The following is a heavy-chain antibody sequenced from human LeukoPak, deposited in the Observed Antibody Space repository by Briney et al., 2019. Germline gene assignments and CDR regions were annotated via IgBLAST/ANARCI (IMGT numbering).Heavy chain of an antibody. Sequence: ASVKVSCKASGGTFSSYAISWVRQAPGQGLEWMGRIIPILGIANYAQKFQGRVTITADKSTSTAYMELSSLRSEDTAVYYCARESRDYYDSSRNAFDIWGQGTMVTVSS. J-gene: IGHJ3*02. CDR1: GGTFSSYA. D-gene: IGHD3-22*01. V-gene: IGHV1-69*04. CDR3: ARESRDYYDSSRNAFDI. CDR2: IIPILGIA.